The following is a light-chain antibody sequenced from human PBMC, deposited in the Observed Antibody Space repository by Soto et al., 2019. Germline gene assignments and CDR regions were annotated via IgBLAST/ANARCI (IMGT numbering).Light chain of an antibody. CDR1: QSVTST. V-gene: IGKV3-15*01. J-gene: IGKJ4*01. Sequence: EIVVTQSPATVSVSPGERATLXXRASQSVTSTLAWYQQKPGQTPRXLIYDASTRATGIPARFSGSGSGTEFTLTISSLQSEDFAVYYCQQYNNWPLTFGGGTKVDIK. CDR3: QQYNNWPLT. CDR2: DAS.